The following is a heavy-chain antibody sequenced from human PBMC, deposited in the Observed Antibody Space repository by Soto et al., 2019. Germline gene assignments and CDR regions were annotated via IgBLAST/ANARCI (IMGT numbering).Heavy chain of an antibody. D-gene: IGHD3-22*01. Sequence: QVQLVESGGGVVQPGRSLRLSCAASGFTFSSYAMHWVRQAPGKGLEWVAVISYDGSNKYYADSVKGRFTISRDNSKNTLYLQMNSLRAEDTAVYYCARDESSYYGGYWGQGTLVTVSS. CDR2: ISYDGSNK. CDR1: GFTFSSYA. CDR3: ARDESSYYGGY. J-gene: IGHJ4*02. V-gene: IGHV3-30-3*01.